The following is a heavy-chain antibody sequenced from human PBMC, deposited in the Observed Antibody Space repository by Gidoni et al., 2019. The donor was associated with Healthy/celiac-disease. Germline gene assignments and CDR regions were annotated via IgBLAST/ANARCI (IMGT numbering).Heavy chain of an antibody. CDR2: INPNSGGT. J-gene: IGHJ4*02. Sequence: QVQLVQSGAEVKKPGASVKVSCKASGYTFTGYYLHWVRQAPGQGLEWMGWINPNSGGTNYAQKFQGWVTMTRDTSISTAYMELSRLRSDDTAVYYCARGMSYGSSWTENDYWGQGTLVTVSS. D-gene: IGHD6-13*01. V-gene: IGHV1-2*04. CDR1: GYTFTGYY. CDR3: ARGMSYGSSWTENDY.